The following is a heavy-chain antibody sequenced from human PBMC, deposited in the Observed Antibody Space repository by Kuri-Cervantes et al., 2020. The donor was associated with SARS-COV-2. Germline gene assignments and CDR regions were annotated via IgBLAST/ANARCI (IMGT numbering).Heavy chain of an antibody. J-gene: IGHJ6*03. CDR3: ARHAYCYSTDCLTHYFYYMDV. V-gene: IGHV5-51*01. CDR2: IYPSDSDT. D-gene: IGHD2/OR15-2a*01. CDR1: GYSFTSYW. Sequence: GESLKISCKGSGYSFTSYWIGWVRQMPGKGLEWMGVIYPSDSDTRYSPSFQGQVTISVDKSISTAYLQWNSLKASDTAMYYCARHAYCYSTDCLTHYFYYMDVWGKGTTVTVSS.